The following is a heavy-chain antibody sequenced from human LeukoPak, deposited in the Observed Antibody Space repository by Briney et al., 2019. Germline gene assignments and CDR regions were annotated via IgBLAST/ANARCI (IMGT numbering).Heavy chain of an antibody. D-gene: IGHD6-13*01. V-gene: IGHV3-21*01. CDR2: ISSSSSYI. J-gene: IGHJ4*02. CDR3: ARDPAAADNYFDY. Sequence: EGSLRLSCAASGFTFSSYSMSWVRQAPGKGLEWVSSISSSSSYIYYADSVKGRFTISRDNAKNSLYLQMNSLRAEDTAVYYCARDPAAADNYFDYWGQGTLVTVSS. CDR1: GFTFSSYS.